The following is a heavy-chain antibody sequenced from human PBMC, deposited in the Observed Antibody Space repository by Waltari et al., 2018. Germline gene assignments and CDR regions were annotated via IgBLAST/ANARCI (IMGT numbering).Heavy chain of an antibody. CDR2: ISWNSGSI. D-gene: IGHD5-12*01. Sequence: EVQLVESGGGLVQPGRSLRLSCAASGFTFDDYAMHWVRQAPGKGLEWVSGISWNSGSIGYADSVKGRFTISRDNAKNSLYLQMNSLRAEDTALYYCAKDSGDGYHGGFCDYWGQGTLVTVSS. CDR3: AKDSGDGYHGGFCDY. CDR1: GFTFDDYA. J-gene: IGHJ4*02. V-gene: IGHV3-9*01.